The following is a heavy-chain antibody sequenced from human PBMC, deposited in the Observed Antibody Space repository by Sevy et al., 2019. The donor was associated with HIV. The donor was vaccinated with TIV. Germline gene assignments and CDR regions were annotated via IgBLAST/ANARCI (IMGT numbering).Heavy chain of an antibody. J-gene: IGHJ6*02. V-gene: IGHV1-69*13. CDR3: ARTYYDFWSGYYNYYYYGMDV. Sequence: ASVKVSCKASGGTFSSYAISWVRQAPGQGLEWMGGIIPIFGTANYAQKFQGRVTITADESTSTAYMEQSSLRSEDTAVYYCARTYYDFWSGYYNYYYYGMDVWGQGTTVTVSS. CDR2: IIPIFGTA. D-gene: IGHD3-3*01. CDR1: GGTFSSYA.